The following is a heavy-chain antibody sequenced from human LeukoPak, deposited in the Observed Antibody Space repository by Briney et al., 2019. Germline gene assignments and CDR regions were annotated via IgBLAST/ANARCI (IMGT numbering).Heavy chain of an antibody. D-gene: IGHD7-27*01. V-gene: IGHV3-30-3*01. CDR2: ISYDGSNK. J-gene: IGHJ3*02. CDR1: GFTFSSYA. Sequence: GRSLRLSCAASGFTFSSYAMHWVRQAPGKGLEWVAVISYDGSNKYYADSVKGRFTISRDNSKNTLYLQMNSLRAEDTAVYYCARVGAGDRRDAFDIWGQGTMVTVSS. CDR3: ARVGAGDRRDAFDI.